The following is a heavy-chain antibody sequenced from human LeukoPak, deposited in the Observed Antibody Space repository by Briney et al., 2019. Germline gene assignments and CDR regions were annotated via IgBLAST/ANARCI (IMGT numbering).Heavy chain of an antibody. D-gene: IGHD3-10*01. CDR1: GGSFSDYF. CDR3: ARHFGAGGSNWFDP. CDR2: IHYSGST. J-gene: IGHJ5*02. Sequence: PSETLSLTCAVYGGSFSDYFWSRVRQPPGKGLEWIGYIHYSGSTNSNPSLKSRVTISIDTSKKQFSLKLISVTAADTAKYYCARHFGAGGSNWFDPWGQGTLVIVSS. V-gene: IGHV4-59*08.